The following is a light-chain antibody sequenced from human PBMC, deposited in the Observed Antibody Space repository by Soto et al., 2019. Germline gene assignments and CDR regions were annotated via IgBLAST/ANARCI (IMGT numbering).Light chain of an antibody. CDR3: QQYYDYSWT. Sequence: DVQMTQSPSTLSASVGDRVTITCRASQNVGDWLAWFQQKPGRAPKLLIYKASNLESGVPSTFSGSASGTEFTLTISSLQPADFATYYCQQYYDYSWTFGQGPKVDIK. CDR2: KAS. CDR1: QNVGDW. J-gene: IGKJ1*01. V-gene: IGKV1-5*03.